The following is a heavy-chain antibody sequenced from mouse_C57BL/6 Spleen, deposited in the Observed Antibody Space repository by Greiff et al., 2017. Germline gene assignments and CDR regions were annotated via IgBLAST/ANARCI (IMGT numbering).Heavy chain of an antibody. Sequence: EVQLVESGGGLVQPGGSLKLSCAASGFTFSDYYMYWVRQTPEKRLEWVAYISNGGGSTYYPDTVKGRFTISRDNAKNTLYLQMSRLKSEDTAMYYCARLLRYFDVWGTGTTVTVSS. CDR1: GFTFSDYY. J-gene: IGHJ1*03. CDR3: ARLLRYFDV. CDR2: ISNGGGST. V-gene: IGHV5-12*01.